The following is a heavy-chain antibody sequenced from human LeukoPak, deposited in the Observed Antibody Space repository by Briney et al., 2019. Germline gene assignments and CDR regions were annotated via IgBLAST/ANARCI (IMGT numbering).Heavy chain of an antibody. J-gene: IGHJ4*02. Sequence: PGRSLRLSCAASGFTFNNYAIHWVRQAPGKGLEWVAVVTYDGNNQYYADSVKGRFTVSRDNSRNTVNLQMNSLRGEDTAVYYCARAPVRGAVAGVDYWGQGTLVTVSS. V-gene: IGHV3-30-3*01. CDR3: ARAPVRGAVAGVDY. CDR1: GFTFNNYA. CDR2: VTYDGNNQ. D-gene: IGHD6-19*01.